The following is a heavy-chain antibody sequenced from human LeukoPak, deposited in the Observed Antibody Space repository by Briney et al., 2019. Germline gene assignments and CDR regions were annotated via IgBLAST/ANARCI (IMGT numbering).Heavy chain of an antibody. V-gene: IGHV1-46*01. CDR2: INPSGVTT. CDR1: GYTFTSYY. J-gene: IGHJ4*02. D-gene: IGHD3-22*01. CDR3: ARDLGGRSGSLDY. Sequence: ASVEVSCKASGYTFTSYYMHWVRQAPGQGLEWMGIINPSGVTTIYAQKFQGRVTATRDTSTSTVYMELSSLRSEDTAVYYCARDLGGRSGSLDYWGQGTLVTVSS.